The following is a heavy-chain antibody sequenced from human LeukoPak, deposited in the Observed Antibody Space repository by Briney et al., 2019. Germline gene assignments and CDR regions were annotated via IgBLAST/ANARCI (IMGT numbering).Heavy chain of an antibody. D-gene: IGHD6-13*01. CDR1: GGTFSSYA. V-gene: IGHV1-69*05. CDR2: IIPIFGTA. CDR3: AREVAAAGEYYFDY. J-gene: IGHJ4*02. Sequence: GASVEVSCKASGGTFSSYAISWVRQAAGQGLEWMGGIIPIFGTANYAQKFQGRVTTTTDESTSTAYMELSSLRSEDTAVYYCAREVAAAGEYYFDYWGQGTLVTVSS.